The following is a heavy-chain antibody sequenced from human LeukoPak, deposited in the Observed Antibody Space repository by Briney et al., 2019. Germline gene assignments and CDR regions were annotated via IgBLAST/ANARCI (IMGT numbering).Heavy chain of an antibody. Sequence: PGGSLRLSCAAFGFTFSSYSMNWVRQAPGKGLEWVSSTTSSSSYIYYADSVKGRFTIPRDNAKNSLYLQMNSLRAEDTAVYYCARALASGGHYYFDYWGQGTLVTVSS. CDR3: ARALASGGHYYFDY. CDR2: TTSSSSYI. D-gene: IGHD3-10*01. V-gene: IGHV3-21*01. CDR1: GFTFSSYS. J-gene: IGHJ4*02.